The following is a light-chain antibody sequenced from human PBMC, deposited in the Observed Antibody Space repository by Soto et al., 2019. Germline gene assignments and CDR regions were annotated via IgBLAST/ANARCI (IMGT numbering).Light chain of an antibody. CDR3: QESFFTLGT. J-gene: IGKJ1*01. Sequence: DIEVTQTKKSLSASVGDRVTITCLASQYIGDFLTWYQQTPGKAPKLLIFGASTLHIGVPSRFSGSRSGTEFTLTINHLQREDFATYYCQESFFTLGTSCRGTKAAI. V-gene: IGKV1-39*01. CDR2: GAS. CDR1: QYIGDF.